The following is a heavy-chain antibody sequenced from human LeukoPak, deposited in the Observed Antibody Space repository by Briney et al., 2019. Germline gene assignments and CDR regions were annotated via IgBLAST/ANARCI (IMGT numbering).Heavy chain of an antibody. J-gene: IGHJ4*02. CDR1: GFTFSSYT. V-gene: IGHV3-23*01. CDR3: AKRRFLESTPYYFDY. D-gene: IGHD3-3*01. Sequence: PGGSLRLSCAASGFTFSSYTLSWVREAPGRGLEGVSTISGGGDYTSYADSVKGRFTISRDNSKNTLYLQMNGLRVEDSALYYCAKRRFLESTPYYFDYWGQGTLVTVSS. CDR2: ISGGGDYT.